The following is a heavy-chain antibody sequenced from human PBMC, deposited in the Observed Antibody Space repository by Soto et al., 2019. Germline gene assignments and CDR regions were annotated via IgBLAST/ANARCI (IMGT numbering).Heavy chain of an antibody. J-gene: IGHJ6*02. Sequence: PGGSLRLSCAASGFTFSSYSMNWDRQAPGKGLEWVSYISGSSSTIYYADSVKGRFTISRDNAKNSLYLQMNSLRAEDTAVYYCARADSGYAHGYYYYGMDVWGQGTTVTVSS. CDR3: ARADSGYAHGYYYYGMDV. V-gene: IGHV3-48*01. CDR1: GFTFSSYS. D-gene: IGHD5-12*01. CDR2: ISGSSSTI.